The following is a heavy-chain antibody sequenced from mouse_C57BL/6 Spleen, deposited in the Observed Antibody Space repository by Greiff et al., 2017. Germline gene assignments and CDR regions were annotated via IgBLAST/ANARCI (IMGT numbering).Heavy chain of an antibody. D-gene: IGHD4-1*01. CDR2: IWGGGST. V-gene: IGHV2-2*01. CDR3: DRPLTGTSWFAD. CDR1: GFSLTSYG. Sequence: QVHVKQSGPGLVQPSQSLSITCTVSGFSLTSYGVHWVRQSPGQGLEWLGVIWGGGSTDYNAAFISRLSISKDNSKSQVFFKMDSLQADDSAIYYCDRPLTGTSWFADWGQGTLVTVSA. J-gene: IGHJ3*01.